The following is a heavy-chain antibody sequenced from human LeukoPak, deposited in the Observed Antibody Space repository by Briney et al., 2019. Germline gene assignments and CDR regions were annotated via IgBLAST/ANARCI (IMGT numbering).Heavy chain of an antibody. CDR3: ARKSRFLRFLEWLPNYPPYFDY. V-gene: IGHV4-59*12. J-gene: IGHJ4*02. D-gene: IGHD3-3*01. Sequence: NPSETLSLTCTVSGGSISSYYWSWIRQPPGKGLEWIGYIYYSGSTNYNPSLKSRVTISVDTSKNQFSLKLSSVTAADTAVYYCARKSRFLRFLEWLPNYPPYFDYWGQGTLVTVSS. CDR1: GGSISSYY. CDR2: IYYSGST.